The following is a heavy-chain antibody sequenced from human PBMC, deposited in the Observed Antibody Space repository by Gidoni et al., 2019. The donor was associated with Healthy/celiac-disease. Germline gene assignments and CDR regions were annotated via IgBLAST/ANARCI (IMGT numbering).Heavy chain of an antibody. J-gene: IGHJ5*02. D-gene: IGHD3-10*01. CDR1: GGTFSSYA. CDR2: IIPIFGTA. Sequence: QLPLVPSGAAVNTPGSSLKVSCKPSGGTFSSYASSRVRQAPGQGLEWMGGIIPIFGTANYAQKFQGRITITADKSTSTAYMELSSLRSEDTAVYYCARVTGRGSTWGQGTLVTVSS. V-gene: IGHV1-69*06. CDR3: ARVTGRGST.